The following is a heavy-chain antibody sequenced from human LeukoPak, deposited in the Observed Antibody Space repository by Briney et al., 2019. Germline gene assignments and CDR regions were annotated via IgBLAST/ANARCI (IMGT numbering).Heavy chain of an antibody. V-gene: IGHV3-30*03. CDR2: ISYDGPNK. Sequence: GGSLRLSCAASGFTFCSYGLHGVRQAPGKGVEGVAVISYDGPNKYYADSVKGGLTISRDNSKNTLYLQMNSLRAEDTAVYYCVRVGRPMTQDNWFDSWGQGTLVTVSS. CDR1: GFTFCSYG. D-gene: IGHD3-22*01. J-gene: IGHJ5*01. CDR3: VRVGRPMTQDNWFDS.